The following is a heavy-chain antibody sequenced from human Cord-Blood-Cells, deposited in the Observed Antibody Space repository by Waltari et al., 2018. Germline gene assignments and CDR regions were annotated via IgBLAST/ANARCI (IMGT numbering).Heavy chain of an antibody. D-gene: IGHD1-1*01. CDR3: ARAHWSTPRDAFDI. V-gene: IGHV3-7*01. J-gene: IGHJ3*02. Sequence: EVQLVESGGGLVQPGGSLRLSCAASGFTFSSYWMSWVRQAPGKGLEWVANIKQDGSEKYYVDSVKGRFTISRDNAKNSLYLQMNSLRAEDTAVYYCARAHWSTPRDAFDIWGQGTMVTVSS. CDR2: IKQDGSEK. CDR1: GFTFSSYW.